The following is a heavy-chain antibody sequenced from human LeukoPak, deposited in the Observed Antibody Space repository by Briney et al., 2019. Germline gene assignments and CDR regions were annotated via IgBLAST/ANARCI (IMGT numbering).Heavy chain of an antibody. CDR1: GFTFSSYG. CDR3: ARDLSKHYYYGMDV. D-gene: IGHD4-11*01. CDR2: IWYDGSNK. J-gene: IGHJ6*02. V-gene: IGHV3-33*01. Sequence: SGGSLRLSCAASGFTFSSYGMHWVRQAPGKGLEWVAVIWYDGSNKYYADSVKGRFTISRDNSKNTLYLQMNSLRAEDTAVYYCARDLSKHYYYGMDVWGQGTTVTVSS.